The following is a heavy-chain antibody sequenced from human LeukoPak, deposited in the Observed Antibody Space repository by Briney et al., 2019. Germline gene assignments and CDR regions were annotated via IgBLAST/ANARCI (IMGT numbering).Heavy chain of an antibody. V-gene: IGHV3-23*01. CDR2: ISNDGVRT. CDR3: ARIGYSSSSYDY. CDR1: GFTFSSYA. D-gene: IGHD6-6*01. Sequence: GGSLRLSCQFSGFTFSSYAMIWVRQAPGKGLEWISGISNDGVRTFYADAVKGRFTISRDNSKNTLHLQMNSLRVEDTAVYYCARIGYSSSSYDYWGQGTLVTVSS. J-gene: IGHJ4*02.